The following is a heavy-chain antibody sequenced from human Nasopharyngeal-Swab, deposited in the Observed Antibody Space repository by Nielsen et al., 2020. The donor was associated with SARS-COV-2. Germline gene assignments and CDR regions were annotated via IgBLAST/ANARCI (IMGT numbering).Heavy chain of an antibody. CDR2: FDPEDGET. J-gene: IGHJ4*02. CDR3: AASGSYAFDY. Sequence: ASVKVSCKVSGYTLTDLSMHWVRQAPGKGLEWMGGFDPEDGETIYAQKFQGRVTMTEDTSTDTAYMELSSLRSEDTAAYYCAASGSYAFDYWGQGTLVTVSS. V-gene: IGHV1-24*01. CDR1: GYTLTDLS. D-gene: IGHD1-26*01.